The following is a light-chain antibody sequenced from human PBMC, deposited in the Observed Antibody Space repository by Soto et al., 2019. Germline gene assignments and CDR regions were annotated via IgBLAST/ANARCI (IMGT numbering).Light chain of an antibody. CDR1: QSISSW. Sequence: DIQMTQSPSTLSASVGDRVTITCRASQSISSWLAWYQQKPGKAPKLLIYKASSLESAVPSRFSGSGSGTERTLTISNLQPDDFATYYRQQYNSYSETFGQGTKVDIK. V-gene: IGKV1-5*03. J-gene: IGKJ1*01. CDR3: QQYNSYSET. CDR2: KAS.